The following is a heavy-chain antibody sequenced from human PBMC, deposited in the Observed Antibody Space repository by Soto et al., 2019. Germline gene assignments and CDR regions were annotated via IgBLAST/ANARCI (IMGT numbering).Heavy chain of an antibody. CDR1: GYTFFSYH. CDR2: ISAYSGNT. Sequence: QVQLVQSGAEVKKPGASVKVSCKASGYTFFSYHISWMRQAPGQGLEWMGWISAYSGNTNYAQKLQGTVTMTAVPSTSTAYMELRSLRSVDTAVYYCARDGTPIAYWGQGTLVTVTT. CDR3: ARDGTPIAY. J-gene: IGHJ4*02. D-gene: IGHD1-26*01. V-gene: IGHV1-18*01.